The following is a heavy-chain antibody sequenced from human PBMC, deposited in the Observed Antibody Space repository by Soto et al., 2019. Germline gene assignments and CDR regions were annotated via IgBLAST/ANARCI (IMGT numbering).Heavy chain of an antibody. CDR2: IYHSGNT. V-gene: IGHV4-31*03. D-gene: IGHD2-2*02. CDR1: GGSITTGGSY. Sequence: SETLSLTCTVSGGSITTGGSYWSWIRQHPGKGLEWIGNIYHSGNTYYNPSLKSRLTISVDASKNHFSLMVDSVTAADTAVYYCARARFQVLYGKPYFDSWGQGTLVTVSS. CDR3: ARARFQVLYGKPYFDS. J-gene: IGHJ4*02.